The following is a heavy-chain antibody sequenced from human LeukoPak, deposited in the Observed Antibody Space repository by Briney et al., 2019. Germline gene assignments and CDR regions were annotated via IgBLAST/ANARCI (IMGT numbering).Heavy chain of an antibody. J-gene: IGHJ4*02. CDR3: ARGRLYYGSGSYYDY. D-gene: IGHD3-10*01. CDR1: GGSFSGYY. CDR2: INHSGST. Sequence: PSETLSLTCAVYGGSFSGYYWSWIRQPPGKGLEWIGEINHSGSTNYNPSLKSRVTISVDTSENQFSLKLSSVTAADTAVYYCARGRLYYGSGSYYDYWGQGTLVTVSS. V-gene: IGHV4-34*01.